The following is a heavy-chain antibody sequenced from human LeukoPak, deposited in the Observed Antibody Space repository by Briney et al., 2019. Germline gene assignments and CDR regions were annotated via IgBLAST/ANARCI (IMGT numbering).Heavy chain of an antibody. CDR3: ARDTTMVRGVTTRGGYPDY. D-gene: IGHD3-10*01. Sequence: ASVKVFCKASGYTFTSYGISWVRQAPGQGLEWMGWMSAYNGNTNYAQKLQGRVTMTTDTSTSTAYMELRSLRSDDTAVYYCARDTTMVRGVTTRGGYPDYWGQGTLVTVSS. V-gene: IGHV1-18*04. CDR2: MSAYNGNT. CDR1: GYTFTSYG. J-gene: IGHJ4*02.